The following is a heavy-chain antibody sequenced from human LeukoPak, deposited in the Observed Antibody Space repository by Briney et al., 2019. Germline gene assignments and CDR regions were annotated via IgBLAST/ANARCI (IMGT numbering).Heavy chain of an antibody. CDR1: GFTFSSYG. Sequence: PGGSLRLSCAASGFTFSSYGIHWVRQAPGKGLEWVALISYDGSDKYYADSVKSRFTISRDDSKNTLYLQMNSLRANHRAVYYCAKDSIGTTGTGHFDYWGQGTLVTVSS. J-gene: IGHJ4*02. V-gene: IGHV3-30*18. CDR2: ISYDGSDK. CDR3: AKDSIGTTGTGHFDY. D-gene: IGHD6-13*01.